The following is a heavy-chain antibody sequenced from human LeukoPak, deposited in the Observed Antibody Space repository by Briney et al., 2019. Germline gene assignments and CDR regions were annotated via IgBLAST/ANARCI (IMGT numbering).Heavy chain of an antibody. J-gene: IGHJ4*02. CDR1: GFTFSSYG. Sequence: GGSLRLSCAASGFTFSSYGMHWVRQAPGKGLGWVAVISYDGSNKYYADSVKGRFTISRDNSKNTLYLQMNSLRAEDTAVYYCAKELWGPTRGYSGYDPYYFDYWGQGTLVTVSS. D-gene: IGHD5-12*01. CDR2: ISYDGSNK. CDR3: AKELWGPTRGYSGYDPYYFDY. V-gene: IGHV3-30*18.